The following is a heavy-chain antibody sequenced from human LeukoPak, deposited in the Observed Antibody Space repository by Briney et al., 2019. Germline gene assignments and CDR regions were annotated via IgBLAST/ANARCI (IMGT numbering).Heavy chain of an antibody. CDR1: GFTFSNFA. Sequence: GGSLRLSCAASGFTFSNFAMNWVRQAPGKGLEFLSLIISSGVGTHYVDSVKGRFTISRDNSKNTFYLQMIGLRAEDTAIYYCARGTLPYCSGAACYPFDFWGQGTLVTVSS. CDR2: IISSGVGT. CDR3: ARGTLPYCSGAACYPFDF. D-gene: IGHD2-15*01. J-gene: IGHJ4*02. V-gene: IGHV3-23*01.